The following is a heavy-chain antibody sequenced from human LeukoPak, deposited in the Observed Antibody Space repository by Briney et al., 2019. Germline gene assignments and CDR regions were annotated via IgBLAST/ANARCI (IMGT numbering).Heavy chain of an antibody. Sequence: GGSLRLSCAASGFTFSSYSMNWVRQAPGKGLEWVSSISSSSGYIYYADSVKGRFTISRDNAKNSLYLQMNSLRAEDTAVYYCARESYGDYPIGDYYYGMDVWGQGTTVTVSS. CDR2: ISSSSGYI. V-gene: IGHV3-21*01. CDR3: ARESYGDYPIGDYYYGMDV. D-gene: IGHD4-17*01. CDR1: GFTFSSYS. J-gene: IGHJ6*02.